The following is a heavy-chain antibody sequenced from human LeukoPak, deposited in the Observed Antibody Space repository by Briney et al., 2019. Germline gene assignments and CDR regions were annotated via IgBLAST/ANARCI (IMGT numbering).Heavy chain of an antibody. CDR1: GYSFTSYW. V-gene: IGHV5-51*01. CDR3: ARQGYYYGSGSFPELNDIDY. J-gene: IGHJ4*02. Sequence: GESLQISRKGSGYSFTSYWIGWVRQMPGKGLEWMGIIYPGDSDTRYSPSFQGQVTISADKSISTAYLQWSSLKASDTAMYYCARQGYYYGSGSFPELNDIDYWGQGTLVTVSS. CDR2: IYPGDSDT. D-gene: IGHD3-10*01.